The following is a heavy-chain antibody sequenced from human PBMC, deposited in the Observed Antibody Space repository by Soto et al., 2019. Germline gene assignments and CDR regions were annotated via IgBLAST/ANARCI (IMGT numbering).Heavy chain of an antibody. CDR2: VSHDGTLY. D-gene: IGHD2-8*02. CDR3: VKDRSDTWSFHN. J-gene: IGHJ4*02. V-gene: IGHV3-30*18. CDR1: GFIYSSCA. Sequence: QVQLVESGGGVVQPGRSLRRSCSASGFIYSSCAMHWVRQVPGKGLEWLAVVSHDGTLYPYADSVRGRFTISRDNSRKMLYLQMNSLRPDDTAVYYCVKDRSDTWSFHNWGQGTLVTVSS.